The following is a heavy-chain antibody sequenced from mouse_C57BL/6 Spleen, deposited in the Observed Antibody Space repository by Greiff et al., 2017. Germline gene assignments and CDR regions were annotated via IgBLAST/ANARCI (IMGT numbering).Heavy chain of an antibody. D-gene: IGHD2-1*01. J-gene: IGHJ3*01. Sequence: QVQLQQSGAELARPGASVKMSCKASGYTFTSYTMPWVKQRPGQGLEWIGYINPSSGYTKYNQKFKDKATLTADKSSSTAYMQLSSLTTEDSAVYYCAREGTMVTTGAWFAYWGQGTLVTVSA. CDR1: GYTFTSYT. V-gene: IGHV1-4*01. CDR3: AREGTMVTTGAWFAY. CDR2: INPSSGYT.